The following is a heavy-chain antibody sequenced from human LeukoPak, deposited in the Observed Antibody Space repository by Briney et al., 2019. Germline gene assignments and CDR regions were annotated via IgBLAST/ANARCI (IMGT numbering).Heavy chain of an antibody. V-gene: IGHV1-18*01. D-gene: IGHD3-9*01. CDR3: ARDLDILTGYYYYGMDV. J-gene: IGHJ6*02. Sequence: ASVKVSCKASGYTFTSYGISWVRQAPGQGLEGRGWISAYNGNTNYAQKLQGRVTTTTDTSTSTAYMELRSLRSDDTAVYYCARDLDILTGYYYYGMDVWGQGTTVTVSS. CDR2: ISAYNGNT. CDR1: GYTFTSYG.